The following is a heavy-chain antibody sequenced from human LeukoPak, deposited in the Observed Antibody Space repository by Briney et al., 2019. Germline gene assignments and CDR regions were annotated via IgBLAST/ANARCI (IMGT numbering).Heavy chain of an antibody. V-gene: IGHV4-34*01. CDR3: ARSRLGSSGYYSEGFDY. CDR1: GFTFSSYS. D-gene: IGHD3-22*01. J-gene: IGHJ4*02. Sequence: PGGSLRLSCAASGFTFSSYSMNWVRQPPGKGLEWIGEINHSGSTNYNPSLKSRVTISVDTSKNQFSLKLSSVTAADTAVYYCARSRLGSSGYYSEGFDYWGQGTLVTVSS. CDR2: INHSGST.